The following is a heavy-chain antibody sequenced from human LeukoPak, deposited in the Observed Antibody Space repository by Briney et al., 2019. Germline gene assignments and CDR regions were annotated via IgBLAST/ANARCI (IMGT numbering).Heavy chain of an antibody. V-gene: IGHV1-69*04. CDR2: IIPILGIA. CDR3: ARDWGNDYGDY. CDR1: GGTFSSYA. J-gene: IGHJ4*02. D-gene: IGHD7-27*01. Sequence: SVKVSCKASGGTFSSYAISWVRQAPGQGLEWMGRIIPILGIANYAQKFQGRVTITADKSTSTAYMELSSLRSEDTAVYYCARDWGNDYGDYWGQGTLVTVSS.